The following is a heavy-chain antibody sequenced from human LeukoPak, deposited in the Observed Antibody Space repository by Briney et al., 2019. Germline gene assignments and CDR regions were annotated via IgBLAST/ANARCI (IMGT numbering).Heavy chain of an antibody. V-gene: IGHV3-21*01. CDR1: GFTFSGYS. CDR2: ISSSSSYI. Sequence: PGGSLRLSCAASGFTFSGYSMNWVRQAPGKGLEWVSSISSSSSYIYYADSVKGRFTISRDNAKNSLYLQMNSLRAEDTAVYYCARGLYDFWSGYYTGNTYWGQGTLVTVSS. J-gene: IGHJ4*02. CDR3: ARGLYDFWSGYYTGNTY. D-gene: IGHD3-3*01.